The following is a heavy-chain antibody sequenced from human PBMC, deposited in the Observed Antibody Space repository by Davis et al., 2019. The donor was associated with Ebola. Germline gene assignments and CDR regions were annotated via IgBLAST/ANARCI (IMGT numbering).Heavy chain of an antibody. Sequence: KVSCKGSGYSFTSYWISWVRQMPGKGLEWMGRIDPSDSYTNYSPSFQGHVTISADKSISTAYLQWNSLKASDTAMYYCARGTDSGYDVVYWGQGTLVTVSS. CDR3: ARGTDSGYDVVY. CDR2: IDPSDSYT. CDR1: GYSFTSYW. V-gene: IGHV5-10-1*01. D-gene: IGHD5-12*01. J-gene: IGHJ4*02.